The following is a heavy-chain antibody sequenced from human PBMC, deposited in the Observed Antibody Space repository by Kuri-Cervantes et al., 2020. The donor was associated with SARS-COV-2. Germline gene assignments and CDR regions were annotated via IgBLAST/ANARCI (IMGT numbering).Heavy chain of an antibody. Sequence: KVSCKASGHTLTNYWIGWVRQMPGKGLEWVGIIYPGDSDTRYSPSFQGQVTISADKSITTAYLQWSSLKASDTAIYYCAIPRRDYGSGSRYGGFDYWGQGTLVTVSS. D-gene: IGHD3-10*01. CDR2: IYPGDSDT. CDR3: AIPRRDYGSGSRYGGFDY. CDR1: GHTLTNYW. V-gene: IGHV5-51*01. J-gene: IGHJ4*02.